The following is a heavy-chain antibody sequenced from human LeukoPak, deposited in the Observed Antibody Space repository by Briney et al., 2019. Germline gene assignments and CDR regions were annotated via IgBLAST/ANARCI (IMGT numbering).Heavy chain of an antibody. J-gene: IGHJ4*02. D-gene: IGHD5-18*01. CDR2: IYPGGST. CDR1: GLTVSDNY. Sequence: GGSLRLSCTASGLTVSDNYMSWVRQAPGKGLEWLSVIYPGGSTYYADSVQGRFTITRDNSKNTLILQMNSLRAEDTAVYHCARDREYNYGLDYWGRGTLVTVSS. V-gene: IGHV3-66*01. CDR3: ARDREYNYGLDY.